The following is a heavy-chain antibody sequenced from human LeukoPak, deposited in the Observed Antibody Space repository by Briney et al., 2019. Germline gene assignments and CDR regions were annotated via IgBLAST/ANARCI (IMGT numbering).Heavy chain of an antibody. Sequence: GGSLRLSCAASGFTFSSYSMYWVRQAPGKGLEWVSYISSSSSTIYYADSVKGRFTISRDNAKNSLYLQMNSLRAEDTAVYYCARDRIYDSSGYYTDYWGQGTLVTVSS. D-gene: IGHD3-22*01. CDR1: GFTFSSYS. V-gene: IGHV3-48*04. J-gene: IGHJ4*02. CDR2: ISSSSSTI. CDR3: ARDRIYDSSGYYTDY.